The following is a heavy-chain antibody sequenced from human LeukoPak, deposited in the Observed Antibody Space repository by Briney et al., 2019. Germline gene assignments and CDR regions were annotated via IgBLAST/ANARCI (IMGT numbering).Heavy chain of an antibody. CDR3: ARKSAARSGFDY. J-gene: IGHJ4*02. V-gene: IGHV3-74*01. CDR1: GFTFNNYW. Sequence: GGSLRLSCVASGFTFNNYWMHWVRQVPGKGPVWVSRIKSDGSTTNYAASVKGRFTVSRDNANNTLYLHMSSLRAEDTAVYYCARKSAARSGFDYWGQGTLVTVSS. D-gene: IGHD6-6*01. CDR2: IKSDGSTT.